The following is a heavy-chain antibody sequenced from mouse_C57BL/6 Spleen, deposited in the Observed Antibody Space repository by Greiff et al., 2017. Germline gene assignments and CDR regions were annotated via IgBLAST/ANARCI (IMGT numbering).Heavy chain of an antibody. Sequence: QVQLQQPGAELVMPGASVKLSCKASGYTFTSYWMHWVKQRPGQGLEWIGEIDPSDSYTNYNQKFKGKSTSTVDKSSSTAYMQLSSLTSEDSAVYYCARGTTVVDWGQGTTLTVSS. CDR1: GYTFTSYW. J-gene: IGHJ2*01. CDR3: ARGTTVVD. CDR2: IDPSDSYT. V-gene: IGHV1-69*01. D-gene: IGHD1-1*01.